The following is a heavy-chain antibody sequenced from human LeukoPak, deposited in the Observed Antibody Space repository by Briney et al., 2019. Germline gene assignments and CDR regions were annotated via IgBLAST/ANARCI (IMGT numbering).Heavy chain of an antibody. V-gene: IGHV1-2*06. J-gene: IGHJ4*02. CDR1: GYMFTGYY. CDR2: INPNTGGT. D-gene: IGHD3-22*01. CDR3: AGDKYYYDSSGYLPFDY. Sequence: ASVKVSCKASGYMFTGYYFHWVRQAPGQGLEWMGRINPNTGGTNYAQKFQGRVTLTRDTPISTVYMELSGLRSDDTAVYYCAGDKYYYDSSGYLPFDYWGQGTLVTVSS.